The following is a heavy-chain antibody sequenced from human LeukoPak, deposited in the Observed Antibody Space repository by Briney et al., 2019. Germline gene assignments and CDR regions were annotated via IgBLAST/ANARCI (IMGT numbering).Heavy chain of an antibody. CDR1: GFTFSSYW. CDR3: ARDQLAATYYYYGMDV. J-gene: IGHJ6*02. V-gene: IGHV3-74*01. D-gene: IGHD2-15*01. CDR2: INSDGSST. Sequence: GGSLRLSCAASGFTFSSYWMHWVRQAPGKGLVWVSRINSDGSSTSYADSVKGRFAISRDNAKNTLYLQMNSLRAEDTAVYYCARDQLAATYYYYGMDVWGQGTTVTVSS.